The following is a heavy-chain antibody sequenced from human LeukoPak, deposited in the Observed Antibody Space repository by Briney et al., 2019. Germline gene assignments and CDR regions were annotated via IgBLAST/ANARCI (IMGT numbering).Heavy chain of an antibody. J-gene: IGHJ4*02. CDR2: IIPILGIA. CDR3: ARVFQLGADIRYFDY. CDR1: GGTFSSYA. Sequence: SVKVSCKASGGTFSSYAISWVRQAPGQGLEWMGRIIPILGIADYAQKFQGRVTITADKSTSTAYMELSSLRSEDTAVYYCARVFQLGADIRYFDYWGQGTLVTVSS. D-gene: IGHD2-15*01. V-gene: IGHV1-69*04.